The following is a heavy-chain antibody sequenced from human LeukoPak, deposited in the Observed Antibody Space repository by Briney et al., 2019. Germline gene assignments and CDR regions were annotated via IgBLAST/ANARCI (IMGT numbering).Heavy chain of an antibody. CDR2: IHSSGNT. CDR1: GYSISSGYY. CDR3: ARHKPGYSSSWMGFGY. D-gene: IGHD6-13*01. V-gene: IGHV4-38-2*02. J-gene: IGHJ4*02. Sequence: SETLSLTCTVSGYSISSGYYWGWIRQPPGKRLEWVGSIHSSGNTYYNPTLKSRVTISVDTSKNQFSLNLTSVTAADAAVYYCARHKPGYSSSWMGFGYWGQGTLVTVSS.